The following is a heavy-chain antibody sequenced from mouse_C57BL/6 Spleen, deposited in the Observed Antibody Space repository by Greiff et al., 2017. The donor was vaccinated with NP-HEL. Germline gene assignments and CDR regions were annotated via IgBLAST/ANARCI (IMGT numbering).Heavy chain of an antibody. Sequence: QVQLKESGPGLVQPSQSLSITCTVSGFSLTSYGVHWVRQSPGKGLEWLGVIWSGGSTDYNVAFISRLSISKDNSKSQVFFKMNSLQADDTAIYYCARNSGWPYAMDYWGQGTSVTVSS. J-gene: IGHJ4*01. CDR2: IWSGGST. CDR1: GFSLTSYG. V-gene: IGHV2-2*01. CDR3: ARNSGWPYAMDY. D-gene: IGHD3-2*02.